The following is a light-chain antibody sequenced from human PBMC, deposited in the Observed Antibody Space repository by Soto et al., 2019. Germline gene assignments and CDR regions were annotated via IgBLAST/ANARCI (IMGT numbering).Light chain of an antibody. J-gene: IGLJ2*01. Sequence: QSVLTQPPSAAGTPGLRVTFSCSGSSSNIGSNTVSWYQLLPGTAPKLLIYDNELPSGVPDRFSGSKSGTSASLAISGLQSEDEADYYCAAWDASLNGVVFGGGTKVTVL. CDR3: AAWDASLNGVV. V-gene: IGLV1-44*01. CDR1: SSNIGSNT. CDR2: DN.